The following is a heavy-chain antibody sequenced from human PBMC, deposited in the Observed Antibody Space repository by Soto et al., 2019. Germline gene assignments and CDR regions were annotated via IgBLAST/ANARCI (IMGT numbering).Heavy chain of an antibody. V-gene: IGHV1-2*02. Sequence: QVQLVQSGAEMKKPGASVKVSCESSGYTFTAYYIHWVRQAPGHGLEWMGWINPNGGGTKYAQKFQGRATMTRDTSINTVYMELTRLTSDDTAVYYCARAVHTMVQGVRFRVDQWGQGSLVTISS. CDR2: INPNGGGT. CDR1: GYTFTAYY. D-gene: IGHD3-10*01. J-gene: IGHJ4*02. CDR3: ARAVHTMVQGVRFRVDQ.